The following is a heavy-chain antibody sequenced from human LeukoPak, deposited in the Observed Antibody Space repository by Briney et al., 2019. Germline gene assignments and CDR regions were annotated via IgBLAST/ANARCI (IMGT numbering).Heavy chain of an antibody. J-gene: IGHJ6*03. CDR3: ARLSPYYNMDV. CDR2: ISSSGRTT. Sequence: PGGSLRLSCAASGFTFSDHYMSWIRQAPGKGLGWVSYISSSGRTTYYADSVKGRFTISRDNVKDSLYLQMNSLRAEDTAVYYCARLSPYYNMDVWGKGSTVTVSS. V-gene: IGHV3-11*01. CDR1: GFTFSDHY.